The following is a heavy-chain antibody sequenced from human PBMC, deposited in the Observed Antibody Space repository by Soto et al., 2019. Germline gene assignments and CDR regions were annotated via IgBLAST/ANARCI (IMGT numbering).Heavy chain of an antibody. Sequence: GGSLRLSCAASGFTFSSYAMHWVRQAPGKGLEWVAVISYDGSNKYYADSVKGRFTISRDNSKNTLYLQMNSLRAEDTAVYYCARDPGSSGYYPSYWGQGTLVTVSP. CDR1: GFTFSSYA. CDR2: ISYDGSNK. D-gene: IGHD3-22*01. CDR3: ARDPGSSGYYPSY. V-gene: IGHV3-30-3*01. J-gene: IGHJ4*02.